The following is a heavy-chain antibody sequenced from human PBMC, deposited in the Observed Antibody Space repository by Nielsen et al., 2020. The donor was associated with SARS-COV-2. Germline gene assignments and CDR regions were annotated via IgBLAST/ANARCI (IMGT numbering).Heavy chain of an antibody. D-gene: IGHD4-17*01. Sequence: GESLKISCAASGFPFTSYPIHWVRQAPGKGLELVAVFSDHGSKKHYADSVTGRFTISRDTSKSTLYLQMNSLGLDDTAPYYCARPAYADRDIYSGMDLWGQGTTVTVSS. J-gene: IGHJ6*02. V-gene: IGHV3-30*04. CDR2: FSDHGSKK. CDR1: GFPFTSYP. CDR3: ARPAYADRDIYSGMDL.